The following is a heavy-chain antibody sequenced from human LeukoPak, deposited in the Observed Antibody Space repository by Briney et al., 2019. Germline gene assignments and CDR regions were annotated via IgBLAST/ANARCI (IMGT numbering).Heavy chain of an antibody. CDR3: ARVSANIAAAGTFLDY. D-gene: IGHD6-13*01. J-gene: IGHJ4*02. V-gene: IGHV1-46*01. CDR2: INPSGGST. CDR1: GYTFTSYY. Sequence: GASVKVSCKASGYTFTSYYMHWVRQAPGQGLEWMGIINPSGGSTSYAQKFQGRVTMTRDTSTSTVYMELSSLRSEDTAVYYCARVSANIAAAGTFLDYWGQGTLVTVSS.